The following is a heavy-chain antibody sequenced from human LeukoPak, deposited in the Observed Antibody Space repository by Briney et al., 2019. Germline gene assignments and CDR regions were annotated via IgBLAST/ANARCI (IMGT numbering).Heavy chain of an antibody. D-gene: IGHD3-10*01. J-gene: IGHJ6*02. Sequence: ASVNVSCKASGGTFSSYAISWVRQAPGQGLEWMGGIIPIFGTANYAQKFQGRVTITADESTSTAYMELNSLRSEDTAVYYCARVRYYYGSGSYYIGYYYGMDVWGQGTTVTVSS. V-gene: IGHV1-69*13. CDR2: IIPIFGTA. CDR3: ARVRYYYGSGSYYIGYYYGMDV. CDR1: GGTFSSYA.